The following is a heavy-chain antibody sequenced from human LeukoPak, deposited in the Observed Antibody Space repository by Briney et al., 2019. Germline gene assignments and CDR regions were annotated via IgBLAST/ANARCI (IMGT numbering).Heavy chain of an antibody. CDR3: ASGRQLGY. CDR2: IKEDGSEK. D-gene: IGHD6-13*01. J-gene: IGHJ4*02. CDR1: GLTFSNYW. V-gene: IGHV3-7*01. Sequence: PGGSLRLSCAASGLTFSNYWISWVRQAPGKGLEWVANIKEDGSEKYYVDSVKGRFTISRDNARNSLYLQMNSLRAEDTAVCYCASGRQLGYWGQGTLVTVSS.